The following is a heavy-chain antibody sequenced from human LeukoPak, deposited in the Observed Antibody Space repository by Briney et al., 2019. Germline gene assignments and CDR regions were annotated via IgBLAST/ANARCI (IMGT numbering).Heavy chain of an antibody. CDR3: ARDDSSGYYYIFFDY. CDR2: ISSSSRYL. D-gene: IGHD3-22*01. Sequence: GGSLRLSCAASGFTYSRYSMKWVRHARGKGLECVSSISSSSRYLYYADSGKGRFTISRDNAKNSLYLQMNSLRAEDTAVYYCARDDSSGYYYIFFDYWGQGTLVTVSS. V-gene: IGHV3-21*01. J-gene: IGHJ4*02. CDR1: GFTYSRYS.